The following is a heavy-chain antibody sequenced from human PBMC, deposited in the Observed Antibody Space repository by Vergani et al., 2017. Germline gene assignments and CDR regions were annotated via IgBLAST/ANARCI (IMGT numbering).Heavy chain of an antibody. V-gene: IGHV4-61*10. CDR2: IYYSGST. CDR1: GGSVSSGSYY. CDR3: ARDGGSGWLDWFDP. D-gene: IGHD6-19*01. J-gene: IGHJ5*02. Sequence: QVQLQESGPGLVKPSETLSLTCTVSGGSVSSGSYYWSWIRQPAGKGLEWIGYIYYSGSTNYNPSLKSRVTISVDTSKNQFSLKLSPVTAADTAVYYCARDGGSGWLDWFDPWGQGTPVTVSS.